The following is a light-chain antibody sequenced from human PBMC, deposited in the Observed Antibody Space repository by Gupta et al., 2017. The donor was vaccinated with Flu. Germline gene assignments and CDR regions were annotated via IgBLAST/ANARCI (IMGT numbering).Light chain of an antibody. J-gene: IGLJ1*01. CDR1: RLRIYY. Sequence: GQTGRITCQGGRLRIYYASWYQQKPGQAPVLVVYGRNSRPSGVPDRFSGSSSGNTASLTITGAQAEDEAVYYCASRDTRGHDPFGTGTAVTVL. CDR3: ASRDTRGHDP. CDR2: GRN. V-gene: IGLV3-19*01.